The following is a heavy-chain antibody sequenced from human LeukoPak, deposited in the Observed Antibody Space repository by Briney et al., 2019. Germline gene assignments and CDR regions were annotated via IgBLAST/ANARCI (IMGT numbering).Heavy chain of an antibody. D-gene: IGHD6-19*01. CDR1: GRSISSDY. J-gene: IGHJ6*02. CDR2: IYISGST. Sequence: SATLSLTRTVAGRSISSDYWSWIRQPAGKGLEWIGRIYISGSTNYNPSLKSRVTMSVDTSKNQFSLKLSSVTAADTAVYYCARDRYSSGWKMDYYYGMDVWGQGTTVTVSS. CDR3: ARDRYSSGWKMDYYYGMDV. V-gene: IGHV4-4*07.